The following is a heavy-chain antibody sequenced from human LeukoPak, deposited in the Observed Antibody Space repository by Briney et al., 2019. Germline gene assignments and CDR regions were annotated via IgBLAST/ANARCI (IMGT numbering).Heavy chain of an antibody. CDR2: XXXXXGGT. CDR1: GYTFTGYY. V-gene: IGHV1-2*02. CDR3: ARDSPFAYCGGDCAEYFDY. D-gene: IGHD2-21*01. J-gene: IGHJ4*02. Sequence: ASVKVSCKASGYTFTGYYMHWVRQXXXXXXXXXXXXXXXXGGTNYAQKFQGRVTMTRDTSISTAYMELSRLRSDDTAVYYCARDSPFAYCGGDCAEYFDYWGQGTLVTVSS.